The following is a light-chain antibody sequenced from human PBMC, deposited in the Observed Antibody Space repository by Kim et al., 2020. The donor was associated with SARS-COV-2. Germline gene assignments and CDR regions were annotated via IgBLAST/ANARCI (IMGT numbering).Light chain of an antibody. CDR1: SGHNSYA. J-gene: IGLJ3*02. V-gene: IGLV4-69*01. CDR2: VNSDGSH. CDR3: QTWGTNSRV. Sequence: QLVLTQSPSASASLGASVKLTCTLSSGHNSYAIAWHQQQPEKGPRYLMKVNSDGSHSKGDGIPDRFSGSSSGAERYLTISSLQSEDEADYYCQTWGTNSRVFGGGTQLTVL.